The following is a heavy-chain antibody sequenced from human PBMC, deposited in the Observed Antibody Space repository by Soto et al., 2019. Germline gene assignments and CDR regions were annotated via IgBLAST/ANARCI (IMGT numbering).Heavy chain of an antibody. J-gene: IGHJ5*02. V-gene: IGHV3-53*02. CDR1: GLTVSNNY. CDR2: IYSSGPT. Sequence: EVQLVESGGGLIQPGGSLRLSCAASGLTVSNNYMNWVRQPPGKGLEWVAVIYSSGPTYYADSVKGRFTISRDTVKNIVYLQMNSRRVDDTAMYYCARYKTQAAGWFDPWGQGTQVTVSS. D-gene: IGHD6-25*01. CDR3: ARYKTQAAGWFDP.